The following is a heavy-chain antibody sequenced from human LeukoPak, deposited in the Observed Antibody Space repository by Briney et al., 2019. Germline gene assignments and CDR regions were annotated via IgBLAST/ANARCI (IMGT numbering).Heavy chain of an antibody. V-gene: IGHV1-18*01. D-gene: IGHD3-10*01. CDR2: ISAYNGNT. Sequence: ASVKVSCKASGYTFTSYGISWVRRAPGQGLEWMGWISAYNGNTNYAQKLQGRVTMTTDTSTSTAYMELRSLRSDDTAVYYCAREGLLWFGELLSGIYYFDYWGQGTLVTVSS. CDR3: AREGLLWFGELLSGIYYFDY. J-gene: IGHJ4*02. CDR1: GYTFTSYG.